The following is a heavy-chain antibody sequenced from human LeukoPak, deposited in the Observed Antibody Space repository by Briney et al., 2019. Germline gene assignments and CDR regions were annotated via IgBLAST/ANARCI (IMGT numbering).Heavy chain of an antibody. D-gene: IGHD6-13*01. Sequence: GGSLRLSCAASGFTFSNYEMNWVRQAPGKGLEWVSYIRSSGSTKYYADSVKGRFTISRDDAKNSLFLQMSSLRVEDTAVYYCARASGIVATGREDWSDPWGQGTLVTVSS. CDR3: ARASGIVATGREDWSDP. CDR2: IRSSGSTK. CDR1: GFTFSNYE. V-gene: IGHV3-48*03. J-gene: IGHJ5*02.